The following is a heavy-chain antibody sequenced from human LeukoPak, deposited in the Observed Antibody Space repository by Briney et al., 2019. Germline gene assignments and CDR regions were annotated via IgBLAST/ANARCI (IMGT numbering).Heavy chain of an antibody. D-gene: IGHD4-23*01. V-gene: IGHV3-23*01. CDR2: ISGSGDST. Sequence: GGSLRLSCAASGFTFSSYGMGWVRQAPGKGLEWVSAISGSGDSTYYADSVKGRFTISRDNSKNTVYLQMNSHRAEDTAVYYCAKVLRWTNFDYWGQGTLVTVSS. CDR3: AKVLRWTNFDY. CDR1: GFTFSSYG. J-gene: IGHJ4*02.